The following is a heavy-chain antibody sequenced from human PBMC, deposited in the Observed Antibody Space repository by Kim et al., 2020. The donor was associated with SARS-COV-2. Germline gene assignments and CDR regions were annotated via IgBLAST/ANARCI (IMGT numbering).Heavy chain of an antibody. Sequence: ASVKVSCKASGYTFTSYCLHWVRQAPGQSLEWMGWIDVANTNTHYSENFQGRVTISRDTSATTVYIELSSLRSEDTAVYYCARDGRSVDYYFDYWGQGTLVTVSS. V-gene: IGHV1-3*01. CDR2: IDVANTNT. J-gene: IGHJ4*02. CDR3: ARDGRSVDYYFDY. CDR1: GYTFTSYC.